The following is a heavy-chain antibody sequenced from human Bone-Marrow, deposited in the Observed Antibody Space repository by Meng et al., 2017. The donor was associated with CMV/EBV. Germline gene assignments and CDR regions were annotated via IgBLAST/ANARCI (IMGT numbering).Heavy chain of an antibody. V-gene: IGHV3-23*01. CDR1: GFTFSSYA. CDR3: AKGGSSSDLFDY. CDR2: ISGSGGST. D-gene: IGHD6-6*01. J-gene: IGHJ4*02. Sequence: LSLTCAASGFTFSSYAMSWVRQAPGKGLEWVSAISGSGGSTYYADSVKGRFTISRDNSKNTLYLQMNSLRAEDTAVYYCAKGGSSSDLFDYWGQGTLVTVSS.